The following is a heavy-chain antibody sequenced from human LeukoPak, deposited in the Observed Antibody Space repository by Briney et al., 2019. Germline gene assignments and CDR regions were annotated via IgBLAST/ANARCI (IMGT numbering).Heavy chain of an antibody. Sequence: GESLKISCKGSGYSFTNYWIAWVRQMPGKGLEWMGIIFPGNSDIRYSPSFQGQVTISADKSISTAYLQWSSLKASDTAMYYCARMSHGLADYWGQGTLVTVSS. CDR2: IFPGNSDI. J-gene: IGHJ4*02. CDR1: GYSFTNYW. V-gene: IGHV5-51*01. CDR3: ARMSHGLADY. D-gene: IGHD3-3*02.